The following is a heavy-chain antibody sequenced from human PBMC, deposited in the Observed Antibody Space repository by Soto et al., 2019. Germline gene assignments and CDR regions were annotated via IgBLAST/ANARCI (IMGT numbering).Heavy chain of an antibody. CDR1: GYTFTNYG. V-gene: IGHV1-18*01. Sequence: ASVKVSCKASGYTFTNYGISWVRQAPGQGLEWMGWINTYNGNTNHAQKIQGRVTMTTDTSTSTAYKKLRSLRSDDTAVYYCARGVGSGTYYNQYNWFDPWGQGTLVTVSS. CDR3: ARGVGSGTYYNQYNWFDP. D-gene: IGHD3-10*01. J-gene: IGHJ5*02. CDR2: INTYNGNT.